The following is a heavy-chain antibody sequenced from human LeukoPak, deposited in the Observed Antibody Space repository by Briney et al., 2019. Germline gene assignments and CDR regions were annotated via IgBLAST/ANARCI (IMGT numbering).Heavy chain of an antibody. D-gene: IGHD6-13*01. CDR2: VSFSGST. CDR3: ALYCRLSSNCGYYGMDL. Sequence: PSETLSLTCIVSGGSINNYYWSWIRQPPGKELEWLGEVSFSGSTNYNPSLTSRVTISADTSKNQFSLRLRSVTAADTAVHYCALYCRLSSNCGYYGMDLWGRGTTVTVSS. V-gene: IGHV4-59*08. J-gene: IGHJ6*02. CDR1: GGSINNYY.